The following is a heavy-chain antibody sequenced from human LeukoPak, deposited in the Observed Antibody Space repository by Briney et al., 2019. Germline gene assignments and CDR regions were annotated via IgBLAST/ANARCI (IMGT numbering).Heavy chain of an antibody. CDR2: IYYSGST. Sequence: PSETQSLTCTVSGGSVSSGSYYGSWIRQPPGKGLEWIGYIYYSGSTNYNPSLKSRVTISVDTSKNQFSLKLSSVTAADTAVYYCARSKFSYYYDSSGYYYDYWGQGTLVTVSS. D-gene: IGHD3-22*01. J-gene: IGHJ4*02. V-gene: IGHV4-61*01. CDR3: ARSKFSYYYDSSGYYYDY. CDR1: GGSVSSGSYY.